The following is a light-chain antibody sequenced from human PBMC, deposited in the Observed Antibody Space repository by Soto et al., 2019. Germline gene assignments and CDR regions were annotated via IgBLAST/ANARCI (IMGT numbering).Light chain of an antibody. CDR1: SSDVGGYNY. CDR3: ISYTSSSSWV. Sequence: QSALTQPASVSGSPGQSITISCTGTSSDVGGYNYVSWYQQHPGKAPKLMIYEVSNRPSGVSNRFSGSKSGNTASLTISGLQAEDEADYYCISYTSSSSWVFSEGTKLTVL. V-gene: IGLV2-14*01. CDR2: EVS. J-gene: IGLJ3*02.